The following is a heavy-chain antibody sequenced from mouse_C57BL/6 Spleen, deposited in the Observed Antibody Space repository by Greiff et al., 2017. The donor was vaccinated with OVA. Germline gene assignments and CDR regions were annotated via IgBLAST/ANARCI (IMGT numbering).Heavy chain of an antibody. D-gene: IGHD1-1*01. V-gene: IGHV1-52*01. J-gene: IGHJ2*01. CDR1: GYTFTSYW. CDR3: ARGEVYYGSSLDY. Sequence: QVQLRQPGAELVRPGSSVKLSCKASGYTFTSYWMHWVKQRPIQGLEWIGNIDPSDSETHYNQKFKDKATLTVDKSSSTAYMQLSSLTSEDSAVYYCARGEVYYGSSLDYWGQGTTLTVSS. CDR2: IDPSDSET.